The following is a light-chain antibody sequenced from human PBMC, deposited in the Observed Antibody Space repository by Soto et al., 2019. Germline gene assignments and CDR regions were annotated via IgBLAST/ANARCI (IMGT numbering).Light chain of an antibody. CDR3: TSYTSSSAHVV. V-gene: IGLV2-14*03. J-gene: IGLJ2*01. CDR2: DVS. CDR1: GNDLGGYNY. Sequence: QSALTQPASVSGSPGQSITISCTGTGNDLGGYNYVSWCLHHPGKAPKLMIYDVSDRPSGVSNRFSGSKSDNTASLTISGLQAEDEADYYYTSYTSSSAHVVFGGGTKLTVL.